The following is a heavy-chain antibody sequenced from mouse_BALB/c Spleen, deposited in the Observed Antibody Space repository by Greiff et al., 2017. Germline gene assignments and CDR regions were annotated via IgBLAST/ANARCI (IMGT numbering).Heavy chain of an antibody. CDR2: ISNGGGST. V-gene: IGHV5-12-2*01. CDR3: ARVYDGYYGGAMDY. J-gene: IGHJ4*01. CDR1: GFTFSSYT. Sequence: EVQGVESGGGLVQPGGSLKLSCAASGFTFSSYTMSWVRQTPEKRLEWVAYISNGGGSTYYLDTVKGRFTISRDNAKNTLYLQMSSLKSEDTAMYYCARVYDGYYGGAMDYWGQGTSVTVSS. D-gene: IGHD2-3*01.